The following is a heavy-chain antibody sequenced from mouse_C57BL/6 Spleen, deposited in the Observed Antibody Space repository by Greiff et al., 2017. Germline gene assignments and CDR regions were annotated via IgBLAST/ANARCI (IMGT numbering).Heavy chain of an antibody. J-gene: IGHJ2*01. Sequence: QVQLKQSGAELVKPGASVKLSCKASGYTFTEYTIHWVKQRSGKGLAWIGWFSPGSGSLKYNENFKDKATLTGDKSSSSVYMELSRLTSEDSAVYVCARRESDYGYDGGAYYFDYWGQGTTLTVSS. CDR1: GYTFTEYT. CDR3: ARRESDYGYDGGAYYFDY. CDR2: FSPGSGSL. D-gene: IGHD2-2*01. V-gene: IGHV1-62-2*01.